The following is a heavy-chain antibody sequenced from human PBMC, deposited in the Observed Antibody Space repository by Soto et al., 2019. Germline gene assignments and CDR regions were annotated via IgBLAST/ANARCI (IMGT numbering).Heavy chain of an antibody. CDR1: GFTFSYFY. CDR2: ISSSGSHT. J-gene: IGHJ4*02. CDR3: ARVGSTSAAGVLDY. Sequence: GGSLRLSCAASGFTFSYFYMSWIRQAPGKGLEWVSYISSSGSHTPYADSVKGRFTISRDNAKNSVYLQMNSLRAEDTAVYYCARVGSTSAAGVLDYWGQGTLVTVSS. D-gene: IGHD6-13*01. V-gene: IGHV3-11*06.